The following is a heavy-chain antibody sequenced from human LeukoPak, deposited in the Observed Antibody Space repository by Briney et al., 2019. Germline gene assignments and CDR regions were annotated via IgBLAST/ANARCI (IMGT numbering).Heavy chain of an antibody. Sequence: GGSLRLSCAASGFTFSSYAMSWVRQAPGRGLEWVSTISGSGGSTYFADSVKGRFTISRDTSKNTVFLQMNSLRAEDTAVYYCAKDRVGYSSLSFDYWGQGTLVTVSS. CDR2: ISGSGGST. CDR1: GFTFSSYA. V-gene: IGHV3-23*01. D-gene: IGHD6-6*01. CDR3: AKDRVGYSSLSFDY. J-gene: IGHJ4*02.